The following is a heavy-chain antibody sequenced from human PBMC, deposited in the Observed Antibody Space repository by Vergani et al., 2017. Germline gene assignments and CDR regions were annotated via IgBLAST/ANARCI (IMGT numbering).Heavy chain of an antibody. V-gene: IGHV3-15*01. Sequence: EVQLVESGGGLVKPGGSLRLSCAASGFTFSNAWMSWVRQAPGKGLEWVGRIKSKTDGGTTDYAAPVTGRFTSSRDDSKNKLYLQMNSLRAEDTAVYYCARGTNDYDSSGYLDYWGQGTLVTVSS. CDR2: IKSKTDGGTT. CDR3: ARGTNDYDSSGYLDY. CDR1: GFTFSNAW. J-gene: IGHJ4*02. D-gene: IGHD3-22*01.